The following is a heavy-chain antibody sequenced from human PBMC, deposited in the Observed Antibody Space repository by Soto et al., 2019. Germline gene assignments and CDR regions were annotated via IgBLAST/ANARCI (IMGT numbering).Heavy chain of an antibody. Sequence: SETLSLTCTVSGGSISSSSYHWGWIRQPPGKGLEWIGSIFYSGTTDYNPSLKSRVTISVDTSKNQFSLNLRSVTAADTAVYYCARFNSGSYYEAFAIWGQGTMVTVSS. V-gene: IGHV4-39*01. J-gene: IGHJ3*02. CDR3: ARFNSGSYYEAFAI. D-gene: IGHD1-26*01. CDR1: GGSISSSSYH. CDR2: IFYSGTT.